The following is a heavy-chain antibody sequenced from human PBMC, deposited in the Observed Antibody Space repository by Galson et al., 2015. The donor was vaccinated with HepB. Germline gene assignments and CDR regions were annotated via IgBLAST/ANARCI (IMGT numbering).Heavy chain of an antibody. CDR2: ISYDGSNK. CDR1: GFTFSSYA. CDR3: ARPSGRLRVLDY. V-gene: IGHV3-30*04. D-gene: IGHD1-26*01. Sequence: SLRLSCAASGFTFSSYAMHWVRQAPGKGLEWVAVISYDGSNKYYADSVKGRFTISRDNSKNTLYLQMNSLRAEDTAVYYCARPSGRLRVLDYWGQGTLVTVSS. J-gene: IGHJ4*02.